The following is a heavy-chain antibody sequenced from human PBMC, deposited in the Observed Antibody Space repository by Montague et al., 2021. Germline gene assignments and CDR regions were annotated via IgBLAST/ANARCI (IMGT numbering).Heavy chain of an antibody. D-gene: IGHD1-14*01. CDR1: GASISSYY. Sequence: SETLFLTCSVSGASISSYYYCCFRRPPGRGLLWIVCIYYCSRTTYNNSLMSRVTISVDTSKNQFSLKLSSVTAADTAFYYCAVTNPYYYYGMDVWGRGTAVTVSS. V-gene: IGHV4-59*01. J-gene: IGHJ6*02. CDR3: AVTNPYYYYGMDV. CDR2: IYYCSRT.